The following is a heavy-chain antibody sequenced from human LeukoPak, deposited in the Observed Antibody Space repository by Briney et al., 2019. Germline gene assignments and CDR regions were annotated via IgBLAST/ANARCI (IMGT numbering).Heavy chain of an antibody. D-gene: IGHD2-2*01. Sequence: SETLFLTCTVSGGSIFSSNSYWGWIRQPPGKGLEWIGSIYYSGNTYYNASLKSRVTISVDTSKNQFSLKLSSVTAADTAVYYCASLQPDIVVVPGYYFDYWGQGTLVTVSS. CDR3: ASLQPDIVVVPGYYFDY. J-gene: IGHJ4*02. CDR1: GGSIFSSNSY. CDR2: IYYSGNT. V-gene: IGHV4-39*01.